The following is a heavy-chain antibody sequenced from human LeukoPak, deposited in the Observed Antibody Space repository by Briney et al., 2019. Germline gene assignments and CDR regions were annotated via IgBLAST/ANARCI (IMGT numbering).Heavy chain of an antibody. V-gene: IGHV3-30*04. CDR2: ISYDGSNK. D-gene: IGHD6-13*01. CDR1: GFTFSSYA. CDR3: ARVTYYSSSGYRPPDYYYMDV. Sequence: PGRSLRLSCAASGFTFSSYAMHWVRQAPGKGLEWVAVISYDGSNKYYADSVKGRFTISRDNSKNTLYLQMNSLRAEDTAVYYCARVTYYSSSGYRPPDYYYMDVWGKGTTVTVSS. J-gene: IGHJ6*03.